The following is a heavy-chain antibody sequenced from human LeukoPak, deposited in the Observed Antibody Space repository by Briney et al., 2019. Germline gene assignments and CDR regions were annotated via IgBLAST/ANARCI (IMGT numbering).Heavy chain of an antibody. D-gene: IGHD4-23*01. CDR2: VYTGGRT. CDR1: GFTVSSNY. Sequence: AGSLRLSCAASGFTVSSNYMSWVRQAPGKGLEYISVVYTGGRTYYADSVKRRFTISRDHSKNTLYLQLNSLRAEDTAVYYCARLTPRTIVTSGYFDYWGQGTLVTVSS. J-gene: IGHJ4*02. V-gene: IGHV3-66*01. CDR3: ARLTPRTIVTSGYFDY.